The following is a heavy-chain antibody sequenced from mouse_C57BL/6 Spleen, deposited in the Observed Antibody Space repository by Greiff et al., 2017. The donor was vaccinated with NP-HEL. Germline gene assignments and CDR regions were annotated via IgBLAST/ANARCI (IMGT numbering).Heavy chain of an antibody. Sequence: VQLQQPGAELVMPGASVKLSCKASGYTFTSYWMHWVQQRPGQGLEWIGEIDPSDSYTNYNQKFKGKSTLTVDKSSSTAYMQLSSLTSEDSAVYYCARRSTVVALDYWGQGTTLTVAS. CDR3: ARRSTVVALDY. D-gene: IGHD1-1*01. CDR2: IDPSDSYT. CDR1: GYTFTSYW. J-gene: IGHJ2*01. V-gene: IGHV1-69*01.